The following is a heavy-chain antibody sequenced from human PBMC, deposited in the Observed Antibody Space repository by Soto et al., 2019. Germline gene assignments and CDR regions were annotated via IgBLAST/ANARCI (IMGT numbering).Heavy chain of an antibody. V-gene: IGHV4-31*03. D-gene: IGHD3-22*01. CDR1: GGSISSGGYY. J-gene: IGHJ4*02. Sequence: QVQLQESGPGLVKPSQTLSLTCTVSGGSISSGGYYWSWIRQHPGKGLEWIGYIYYSGSTYYNPSLKSRVTRSVDTSKNQFSLKLSSVTAADTAVYYCARVSPPFYDSSGYYHGGFDYWGQGTLVTVSS. CDR3: ARVSPPFYDSSGYYHGGFDY. CDR2: IYYSGST.